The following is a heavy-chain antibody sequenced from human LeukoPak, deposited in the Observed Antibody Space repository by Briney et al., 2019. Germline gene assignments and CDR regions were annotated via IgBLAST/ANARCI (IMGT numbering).Heavy chain of an antibody. CDR3: ASSKYSGSY. CDR1: GFTFSSYA. V-gene: IGHV3-23*01. D-gene: IGHD1-26*01. J-gene: IGHJ4*02. Sequence: GGSLRLSCAASGFTFSSYAMSWVRQAPGKGLEWVSAISGSGGRIYYGASVKGRFTISRDNSKNTLNLQMNSLRAEDTVVYYCASSKYSGSYWGQGTLVTVSS. CDR2: ISGSGGRI.